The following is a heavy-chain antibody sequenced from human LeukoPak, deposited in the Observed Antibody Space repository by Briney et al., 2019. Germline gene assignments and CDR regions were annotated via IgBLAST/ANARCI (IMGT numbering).Heavy chain of an antibody. D-gene: IGHD6-13*01. CDR2: IIGSAGST. J-gene: IGHJ4*02. V-gene: IGHV3-23*01. CDR1: GFTFSNYA. Sequence: PGGSLRLSCAASGFTFSNYAMTWVRQAPGKGLEWVSSIIGSAGSTYYADSVKGRFTISRDNSKNMLFLQMNGLGAEDTAVYYCAKDLLGSSYDYWGQGTLVTVSS. CDR3: AKDLLGSSYDY.